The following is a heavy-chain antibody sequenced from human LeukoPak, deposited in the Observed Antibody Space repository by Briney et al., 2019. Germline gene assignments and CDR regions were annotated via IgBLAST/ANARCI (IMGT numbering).Heavy chain of an antibody. V-gene: IGHV3-23*01. CDR1: GFTFSSYA. CDR3: AKDLTVTTRGDALDI. D-gene: IGHD4-17*01. CDR2: LSGSGDNT. J-gene: IGHJ3*02. Sequence: GGSLRLSCAASGFTFSSYAMSWVRQAPGKGLEWVSSLSGSGDNTYYADSVKGRFTISRDNSKNTVYLQMNSLRVEDTAVYYCAKDLTVTTRGDALDIWGQGTMVTVSS.